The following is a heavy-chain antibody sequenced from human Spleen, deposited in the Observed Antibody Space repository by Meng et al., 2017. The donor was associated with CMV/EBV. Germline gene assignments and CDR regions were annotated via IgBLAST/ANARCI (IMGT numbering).Heavy chain of an antibody. CDR3: ARFHDFNRFDP. CDR1: GGSISGGHW. D-gene: IGHD3-3*01. J-gene: IGHJ5*02. V-gene: IGHV4-4*01. Sequence: LPCAVSGGSISGGHWWIWVRQPPGKGLEWIGEIYHTGSTNYNPSLKSRLTMSVDKSKNQFSLKLNSVTAADTAVYFCARFHDFNRFDPWGQGTLVTVSS. CDR2: IYHTGST.